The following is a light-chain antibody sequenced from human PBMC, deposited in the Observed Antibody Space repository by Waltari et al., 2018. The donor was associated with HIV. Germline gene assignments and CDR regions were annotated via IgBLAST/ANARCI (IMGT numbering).Light chain of an antibody. J-gene: IGLJ2*01. CDR1: TSDIGDDMS. Sequence: QSALTQPASVSGSPGQSITISCPATTSDIGDDMSVSWYQQHSGKAPKPLIYAVTYRPSGISDRFSGSRSGQTASLTIRNLQPEDEADYYCATFTSTFTGIFARGTWLTV. CDR3: ATFTSTFTGI. V-gene: IGLV2-14*03. CDR2: AVT.